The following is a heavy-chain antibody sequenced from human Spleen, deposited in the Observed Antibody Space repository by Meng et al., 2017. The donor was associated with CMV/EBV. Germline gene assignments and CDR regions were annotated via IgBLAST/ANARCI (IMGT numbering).Heavy chain of an antibody. CDR3: ARTYQLQYYFDY. Sequence: ASVKVSCKASGYTFTGYYMHWVRQAPGQGLEWMGWINPNSGGTNYAQKFQGRVTMTRDTSISTAYMELSSLRSEDTAVYYCARTYQLQYYFDYWGQGTLVTVSS. J-gene: IGHJ4*02. V-gene: IGHV1-2*02. D-gene: IGHD2-2*01. CDR2: INPNSGGT. CDR1: GYTFTGYY.